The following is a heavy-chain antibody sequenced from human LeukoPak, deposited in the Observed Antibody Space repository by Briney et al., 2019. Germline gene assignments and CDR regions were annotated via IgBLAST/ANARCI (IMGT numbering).Heavy chain of an antibody. J-gene: IGHJ6*04. CDR1: GGSISSGSYY. D-gene: IGHD3-9*01. CDR2: IYTSGST. V-gene: IGHV4-61*02. CDR3: ARDSSPDYDILTGYPLGV. Sequence: SETLSLTCTVSGGSISSGSYYWSWIRQPAGKGLEWIGRIYTSGSTNYNPSLKSRVTISVDTSKNQFSLKLSSVTAADTAVYYCARDSSPDYDILTGYPLGVWGKGTTATVSS.